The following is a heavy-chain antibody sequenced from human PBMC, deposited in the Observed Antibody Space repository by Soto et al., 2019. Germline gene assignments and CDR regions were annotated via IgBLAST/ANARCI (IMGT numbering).Heavy chain of an antibody. Sequence: GEYLKISCKGSGYSFTSYWIGWVRQMPGKGLEWMGIIYPGDSDIRYSPSFQGQVTISADKSISTAYLQWSSLRASDTAMYYCARQRSYSHASDIWGQGTMVTVSS. CDR1: GYSFTSYW. CDR3: ARQRSYSHASDI. CDR2: IYPGDSDI. D-gene: IGHD3-10*01. V-gene: IGHV5-51*01. J-gene: IGHJ3*02.